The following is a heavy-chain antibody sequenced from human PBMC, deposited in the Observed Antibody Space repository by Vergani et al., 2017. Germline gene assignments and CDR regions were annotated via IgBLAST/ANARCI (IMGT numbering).Heavy chain of an antibody. J-gene: IGHJ4*02. CDR2: FDPEDGET. CDR3: ARVGDDFWSGPHAFDY. D-gene: IGHD3-3*01. V-gene: IGHV1-24*01. Sequence: QVQLVQSGAEVKKPGASVKVSCKASGYTFTSYGISWVRQAPGQGLEWMGGFDPEDGETIYAQKFQGRVTMTEDTSTDTAYMELSSLRSEDTAVYYCARVGDDFWSGPHAFDYWGQGTLVTVSS. CDR1: GYTFTSYG.